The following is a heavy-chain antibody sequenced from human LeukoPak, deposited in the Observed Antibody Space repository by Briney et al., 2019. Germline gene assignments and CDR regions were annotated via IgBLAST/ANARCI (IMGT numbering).Heavy chain of an antibody. D-gene: IGHD3-3*01. CDR2: IIPIFGTA. V-gene: IGHV1-69*05. J-gene: IGHJ4*02. CDR1: GGTFSSYA. Sequence: SVKVSCKASGGTFSSYAISWVRQAPGQGLEWMGGIIPIFGTANYAQKLQGRVTMTTDTSTSTAYMELRSLRSDDTAVYYCARDPMIFGVVSGFFDYWGQGTLVTVSS. CDR3: ARDPMIFGVVSGFFDY.